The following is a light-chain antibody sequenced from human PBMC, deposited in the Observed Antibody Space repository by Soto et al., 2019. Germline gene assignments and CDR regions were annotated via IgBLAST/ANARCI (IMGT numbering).Light chain of an antibody. Sequence: VVMTQSPATLSVSPGERATLSCRASQSVSSNLAWYQQKPGQAPRVLIYSASTRATGIPARFSGSGSGTDFTLTISRLEPEDFAVYYCHQYGSSPRTFGQGTKVDIK. CDR3: HQYGSSPRT. J-gene: IGKJ1*01. CDR1: QSVSSN. CDR2: SAS. V-gene: IGKV3-15*01.